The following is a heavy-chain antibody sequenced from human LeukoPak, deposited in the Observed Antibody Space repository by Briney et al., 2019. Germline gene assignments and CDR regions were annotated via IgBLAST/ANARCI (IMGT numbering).Heavy chain of an antibody. Sequence: GGSLRLSCAASGFTFSSYSMNWVRQAPGKGLEWVSSISSSSSYIYYADSVKGRFTISRDNAKNSLYLQMNSLRAEDTAVYYCARGRGCSSNSCYSDYWGQGTLVTVSS. CDR2: ISSSSSYI. J-gene: IGHJ4*02. CDR3: ARGRGCSSNSCYSDY. D-gene: IGHD2-2*02. CDR1: GFTFSSYS. V-gene: IGHV3-21*01.